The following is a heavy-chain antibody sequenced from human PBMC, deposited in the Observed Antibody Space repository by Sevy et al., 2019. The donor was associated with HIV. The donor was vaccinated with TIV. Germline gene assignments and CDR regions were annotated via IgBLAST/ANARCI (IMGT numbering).Heavy chain of an antibody. CDR2: IKSKTDGGTT. CDR3: TTPGYCSGGGCYPYGMDV. V-gene: IGHV3-15*01. Sequence: GGSLRLSCAASGFTFSNAWMSWVRQAPGKGLEWVGRIKSKTDGGTTDYAAPVKGRFTISRVDSKSTLYLQMNSLKTEDPAVYYCTTPGYCSGGGCYPYGMDVWGQGTTVTVSS. CDR1: GFTFSNAW. J-gene: IGHJ6*02. D-gene: IGHD2-15*01.